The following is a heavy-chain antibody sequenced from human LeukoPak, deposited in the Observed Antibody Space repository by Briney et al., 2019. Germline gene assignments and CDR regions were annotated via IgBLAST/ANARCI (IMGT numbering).Heavy chain of an antibody. J-gene: IGHJ3*02. Sequence: ASVKVSCKASRFTFISSGMQWVRQARGQRLEWIGWIVVGSGNTNYAQKFQERVTITRDMSTSTAYMELSSLRSEDTAVYYCARVRDILTAPLSEYDGFNIWGQGTMVTVSS. CDR3: ARVRDILTAPLSEYDGFNI. V-gene: IGHV1-58*02. CDR1: RFTFISSG. D-gene: IGHD3-9*01. CDR2: IVVGSGNT.